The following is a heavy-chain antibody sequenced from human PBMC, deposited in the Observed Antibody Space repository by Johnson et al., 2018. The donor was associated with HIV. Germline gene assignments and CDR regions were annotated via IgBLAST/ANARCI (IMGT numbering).Heavy chain of an antibody. V-gene: IGHV3-30*18. CDR3: AKDTVWSSGYYGGAFDI. J-gene: IGHJ3*02. CDR2: ISYDGSNK. Sequence: QVQLVESGGGFVQPGVSLRLSCAASEFTFSTYGMHWVRQAPGKGLEWVAVISYDGSNKYYADSVKGRFTISRDNSKNTLYLQMNSLRAEDTAVYYCAKDTVWSSGYYGGAFDIWGQGTMVTVSS. D-gene: IGHD3-22*01. CDR1: EFTFSTYG.